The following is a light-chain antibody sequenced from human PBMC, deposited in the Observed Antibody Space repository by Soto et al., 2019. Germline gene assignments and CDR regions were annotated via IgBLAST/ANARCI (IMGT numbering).Light chain of an antibody. CDR2: DAS. V-gene: IGKV1-5*01. Sequence: EIQMTQTPLTLSASVGDRVTITCRANQSISTWLAWYQQRPGKAPQLLIYDASTLESGVPSRFRGSGSETEFTLTISGLQPDDFATYYCQQFIDGWTFGQGTKVDIK. CDR1: QSISTW. CDR3: QQFIDGWT. J-gene: IGKJ1*01.